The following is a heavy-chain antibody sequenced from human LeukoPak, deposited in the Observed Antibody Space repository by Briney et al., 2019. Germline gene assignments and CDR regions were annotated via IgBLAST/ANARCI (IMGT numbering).Heavy chain of an antibody. D-gene: IGHD3-10*01. CDR2: ISWNSGSI. CDR1: GFTFDDYA. V-gene: IGHV3-9*01. J-gene: IGHJ4*02. CDR3: AKGVLWFGELLSPFDY. Sequence: GGSLRLSCAASGFTFDDYAMHWVRQAPGKGLEWVSGISWNSGSIGYADSVKGRFTISRDNAKNSLYLQMNSLRAEDTALYYCAKGVLWFGELLSPFDYWGQGTLVTVSS.